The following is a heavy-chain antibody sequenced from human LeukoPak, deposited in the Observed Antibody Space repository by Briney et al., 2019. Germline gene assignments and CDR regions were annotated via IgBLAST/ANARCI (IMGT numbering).Heavy chain of an antibody. CDR1: GGSISSSNW. V-gene: IGHV4-4*02. Sequence: SGTLSLTCAVSGGSISSSNWWSWVRQPPGKGLEWIGEIYHSGSTNYNPSLKSRVTISVDRSKNQFSLKLSSVTAADTAVYYCASWYYYGSGDWAFFDYWGQGTLVTVSS. D-gene: IGHD3-10*01. CDR2: IYHSGST. CDR3: ASWYYYGSGDWAFFDY. J-gene: IGHJ4*02.